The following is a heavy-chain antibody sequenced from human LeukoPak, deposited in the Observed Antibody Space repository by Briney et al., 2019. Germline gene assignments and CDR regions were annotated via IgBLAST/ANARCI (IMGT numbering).Heavy chain of an antibody. CDR2: ISYDGSNK. V-gene: IGHV3-30*03. CDR1: GFTFSNYA. CDR3: ARGPDYPGY. J-gene: IGHJ4*02. Sequence: GGSLRLSCAASGFTFSNYAMHWVRQAPGKGLEWVTLISYDGSNKYYADSVKGRFTISRDNSKNTLYLQMNSLRAEDTAVYYCARGPDYPGYWGQGTLVTVSS. D-gene: IGHD4-11*01.